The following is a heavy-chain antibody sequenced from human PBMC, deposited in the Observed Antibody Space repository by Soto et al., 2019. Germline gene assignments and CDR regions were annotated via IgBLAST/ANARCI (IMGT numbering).Heavy chain of an antibody. CDR1: GYTFTCYY. J-gene: IGHJ6*02. D-gene: IGHD2-2*01. V-gene: IGHV1-2*04. Sequence: XSVKVSCKASGYTFTCYYMHWVRQAPGQGLEWMGWINPNSGGTNYAQKFQGWVTMTRDTSISTAYMELSRLRSDDTAVYYCARGCSSTSVYYYYGMDVWGQGTTVTVS. CDR2: INPNSGGT. CDR3: ARGCSSTSVYYYYGMDV.